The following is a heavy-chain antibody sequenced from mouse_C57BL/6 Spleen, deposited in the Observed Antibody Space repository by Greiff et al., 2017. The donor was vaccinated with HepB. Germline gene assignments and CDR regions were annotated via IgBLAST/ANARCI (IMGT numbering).Heavy chain of an antibody. J-gene: IGHJ2*01. V-gene: IGHV1-81*01. D-gene: IGHD4-1*01. CDR2: IYPRSGNT. Sequence: QVQLKESGAELARPGASVKLSCKASGYTFTSYGISWVKQRTGQGLEWIGEIYPRSGNTYYNEKFKGKATLTADKSSSTAYMELRSLTSEDSAVYFCASGGGTGYFDYWGQGTTLTVSS. CDR3: ASGGGTGYFDY. CDR1: GYTFTSYG.